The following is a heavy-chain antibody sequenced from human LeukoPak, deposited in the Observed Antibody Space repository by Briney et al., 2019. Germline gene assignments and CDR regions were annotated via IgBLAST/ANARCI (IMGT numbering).Heavy chain of an antibody. Sequence: GRSLRLSCAASEFTFSSYGMHWVRQAPGKGLEWVAVIWYDGSNKYYADSVKGRFTISRDNSKNTLYLQMNSLRAEDTAVYYCAVEGIVGARSTAFDIWGQGTMVTVSS. D-gene: IGHD1-26*01. CDR3: AVEGIVGARSTAFDI. CDR1: EFTFSSYG. J-gene: IGHJ3*02. V-gene: IGHV3-33*01. CDR2: IWYDGSNK.